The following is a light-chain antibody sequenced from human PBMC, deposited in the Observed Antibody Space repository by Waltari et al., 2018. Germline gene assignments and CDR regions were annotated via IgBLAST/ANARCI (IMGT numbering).Light chain of an antibody. CDR1: SSNTGAGYN. J-gene: IGLJ1*01. Sequence: QSVLTQPPSVSGAPGQRVTISCTGSSSNTGAGYNVHWYQQLPGTAPKLLIYGNRNRPSGGPDRFSGSQSGTAGSLAITGLPAEDEADYYRQSYDSSLRGSVFGTGTKVTVL. CDR3: QSYDSSLRGSV. CDR2: GNR. V-gene: IGLV1-40*01.